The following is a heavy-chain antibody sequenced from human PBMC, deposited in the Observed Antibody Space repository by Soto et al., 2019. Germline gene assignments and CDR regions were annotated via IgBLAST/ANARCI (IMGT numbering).Heavy chain of an antibody. D-gene: IGHD6-13*01. V-gene: IGHV1-18*01. J-gene: IGHJ4*02. CDR3: ARDLIVGSSWYRSTLDTNKILDY. Sequence: QVQLVQSGAEVKKPGASVKVSCKASGYTFTSYGISWVRQAPGQGLEWMGWISAYNGNTNYAQKLQGRVTMTTDTSVSTDYMELRSLRSADTAVYYCARDLIVGSSWYRSTLDTNKILDYWGQGTLVTVSA. CDR2: ISAYNGNT. CDR1: GYTFTSYG.